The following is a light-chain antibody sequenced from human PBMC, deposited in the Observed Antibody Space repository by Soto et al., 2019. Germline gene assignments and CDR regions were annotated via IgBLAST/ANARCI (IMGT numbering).Light chain of an antibody. CDR1: QSVSSSY. CDR3: HQYNHWPFT. Sequence: EIVLTPSPGTLSLSPGERATLSCRASQSVSSSYLAWYQQKPGQAPRLLIYGASTRATGLPARFSGSGSGTEFTLTISSLQSEDFAAYYCHQYNHWPFTFGQGTRLEIK. CDR2: GAS. J-gene: IGKJ5*01. V-gene: IGKV3D-15*01.